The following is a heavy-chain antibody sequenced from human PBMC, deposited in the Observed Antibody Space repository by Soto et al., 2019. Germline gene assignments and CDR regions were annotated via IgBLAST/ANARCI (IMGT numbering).Heavy chain of an antibody. CDR1: GYTFTRYA. CDR3: AAAKVRYSGYDYDVWEYYFDY. D-gene: IGHD5-12*01. V-gene: IGHV1-3*01. Sequence: GASVKVSCKASGYTFTRYAIHWVRQAPGQRLEWMGWINAGNGKTKYSQKFQGRVTITRDMSTSAAYMELSSLRSEDTAVYYCAAAKVRYSGYDYDVWEYYFDYWGQGTLVTVSS. J-gene: IGHJ4*02. CDR2: INAGNGKT.